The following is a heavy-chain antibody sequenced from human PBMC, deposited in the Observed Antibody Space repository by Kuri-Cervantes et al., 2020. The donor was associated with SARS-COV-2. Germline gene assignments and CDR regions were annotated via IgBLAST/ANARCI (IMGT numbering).Heavy chain of an antibody. V-gene: IGHV4-59*12. CDR3: ARATAMAPYYYYYYYMDV. Sequence: SETLSLTCTVSGGSISSYYWSWIRQPPGKGLEGIGYIYYSGSTNYNPSLRSRVTISVDTSKNQFSLKLSSVTAADTAVYYCARATAMAPYYYYYYYMDVWGKGTTVTVSS. J-gene: IGHJ6*03. D-gene: IGHD5-18*01. CDR2: IYYSGST. CDR1: GGSISSYY.